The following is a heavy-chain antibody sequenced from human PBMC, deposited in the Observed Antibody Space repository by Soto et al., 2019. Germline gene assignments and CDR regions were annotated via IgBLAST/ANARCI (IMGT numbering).Heavy chain of an antibody. Sequence: SVKVSCKASGFTFTSSVVQWVRQARGQRLERKVWIVVGSGNTNYAQKFQERVTITRDMSTSTAYMELSSLRSDDTAVYYCAADYFYDSSGPGGYYYYGMDVWGQGTTVTVSS. CDR1: GFTFTSSV. CDR3: AADYFYDSSGPGGYYYYGMDV. D-gene: IGHD3-22*01. J-gene: IGHJ6*02. V-gene: IGHV1-58*01. CDR2: IVVGSGNT.